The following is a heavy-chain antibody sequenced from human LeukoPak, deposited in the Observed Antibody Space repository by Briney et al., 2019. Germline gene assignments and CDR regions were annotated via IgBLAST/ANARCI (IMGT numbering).Heavy chain of an antibody. V-gene: IGHV4-34*01. Sequence: PSETLSLTCAVYGGSFSGYYWSWIRQPPGKGLEWIGEINHSGSTNYNPSLKSRVTISVDTSKNQFSLKLSSVTAADTAVYYCARRPYYYGSGSPQYNWFDPWGQGTLVTVSS. D-gene: IGHD3-10*01. CDR3: ARRPYYYGSGSPQYNWFDP. J-gene: IGHJ5*02. CDR2: INHSGST. CDR1: GGSFSGYY.